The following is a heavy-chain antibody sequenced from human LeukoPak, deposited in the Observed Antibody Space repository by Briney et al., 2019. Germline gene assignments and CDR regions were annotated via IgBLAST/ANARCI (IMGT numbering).Heavy chain of an antibody. D-gene: IGHD2-21*01. CDR2: IYPGDSDT. CDR1: GYIFTSYW. V-gene: IGHV5-51*01. CDR3: ARRLAYCGGDCSYDAFDI. Sequence: VEALKISCKGSGYIFTSYWIGLVRQMPGKGLEWMGIIYPGDSDTRYSTSFQGQVTISADKSISTAYLQWSCLKASDTAMYYCARRLAYCGGDCSYDAFDIWGQGTMVTVSS. J-gene: IGHJ3*02.